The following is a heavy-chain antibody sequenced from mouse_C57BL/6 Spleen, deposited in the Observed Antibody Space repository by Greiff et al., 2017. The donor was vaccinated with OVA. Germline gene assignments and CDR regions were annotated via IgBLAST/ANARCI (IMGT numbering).Heavy chain of an antibody. D-gene: IGHD3-2*02. J-gene: IGHJ4*01. CDR1: GYTFTDYY. Sequence: VKLQESGAELVRPGASVKLSCKASGYTFTDYYINWVKQRPGQGLEWIARIYPGSGNTYYNEKFKGKATLTAEKSSSTAYMQLSSLTSEDSAVYFCARGDSSAYYAMDYWGQGTSVTVSS. V-gene: IGHV1-76*01. CDR2: IYPGSGNT. CDR3: ARGDSSAYYAMDY.